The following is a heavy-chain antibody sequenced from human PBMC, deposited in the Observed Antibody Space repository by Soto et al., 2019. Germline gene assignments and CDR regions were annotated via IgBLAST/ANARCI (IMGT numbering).Heavy chain of an antibody. V-gene: IGHV3-48*02. CDR1: GFTFSSYS. CDR2: ISSSSSTI. D-gene: IGHD3-3*01. J-gene: IGHJ6*02. Sequence: GGSLRLSCAASGFTFSSYSMNWVRQAPGKGLEWVSYISSSSSTIYYADSVKGRFTISRDNAKNSLHLQMNSLRDEDTAVYYCARGKDVDTIFGVVTHHQLYRMAVWGQGTTVTVSS. CDR3: ARGKDVDTIFGVVTHHQLYRMAV.